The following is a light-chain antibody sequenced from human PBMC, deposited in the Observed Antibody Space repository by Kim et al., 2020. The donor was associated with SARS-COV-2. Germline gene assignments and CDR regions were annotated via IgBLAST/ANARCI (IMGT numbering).Light chain of an antibody. Sequence: PSSLSASVGDRVTITCQASQDISNYLNWYQQKPGKAPKLLIYDASNLETGVPSRFSGSGSGTDFTFTISSLQPEDIATYYCQHRGTFGQGTKLEI. CDR2: DAS. CDR1: QDISNY. CDR3: QHRGT. V-gene: IGKV1-33*01. J-gene: IGKJ2*01.